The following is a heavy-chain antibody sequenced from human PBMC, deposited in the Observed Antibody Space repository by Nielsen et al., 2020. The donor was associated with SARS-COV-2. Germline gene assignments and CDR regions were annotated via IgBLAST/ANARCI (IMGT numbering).Heavy chain of an antibody. V-gene: IGHV1-2*02. CDR2: INPNSGGT. CDR1: GYTFTGYY. J-gene: IGHJ4*02. Sequence: ASVKVSCKASGYTFTGYYMHWVRQAPGQGLEWMGWINPNSGGTNYAQKFQGRVTMTRDTSISTAYMELSRLRSDDTAVYYCARDLSVTVRFVDYWGQGTLVTVSS. D-gene: IGHD4-11*01. CDR3: ARDLSVTVRFVDY.